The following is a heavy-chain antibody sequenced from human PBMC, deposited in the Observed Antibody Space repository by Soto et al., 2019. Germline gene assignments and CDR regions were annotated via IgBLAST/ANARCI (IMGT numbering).Heavy chain of an antibody. J-gene: IGHJ5*01. Sequence: PSQTLSLTGAISGDSVSTNSATWDWIRQSPSRGLEWLGRTYYRSNWYTDYAVSVKGRITISPDTSNNQLSLQLNSVTPDDTAVYYCARLIGNSWLDSWGQRTLVTGSS. D-gene: IGHD4-4*01. CDR2: TYYRSNWYT. V-gene: IGHV6-1*01. CDR1: GDSVSTNSAT. CDR3: ARLIGNSWLDS.